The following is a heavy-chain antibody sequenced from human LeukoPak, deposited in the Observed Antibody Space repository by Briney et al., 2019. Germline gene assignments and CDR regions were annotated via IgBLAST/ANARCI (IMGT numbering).Heavy chain of an antibody. D-gene: IGHD5-12*01. J-gene: IGHJ4*02. Sequence: SETLSLTCTVSGGSISSYYWSWIRQPPGKGLEWIGYIYYSGSTNYNPSLKRRVTISVDTSKNQFSLKLSSVTAADTAVYYCARGSGYSGYDGGFFFDYWGQGTLVTVSS. CDR2: IYYSGST. CDR3: ARGSGYSGYDGGFFFDY. V-gene: IGHV4-59*01. CDR1: GGSISSYY.